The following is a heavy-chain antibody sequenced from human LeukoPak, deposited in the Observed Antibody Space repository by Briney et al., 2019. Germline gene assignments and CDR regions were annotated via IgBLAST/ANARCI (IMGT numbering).Heavy chain of an antibody. J-gene: IGHJ4*02. CDR1: GYTFTTYD. CDR3: TRAPIPGNY. V-gene: IGHV1-8*01. Sequence: APVKVSCKASGYTFTTYDINWVRQATGQGLEWMGWMNPHSGNTGYAQKFQGRVTMTRGTSITTAYMELSSLTSDDTAVYYCTRAPIPGNYWGQGTLVTVSS. CDR2: MNPHSGNT. D-gene: IGHD3-10*01.